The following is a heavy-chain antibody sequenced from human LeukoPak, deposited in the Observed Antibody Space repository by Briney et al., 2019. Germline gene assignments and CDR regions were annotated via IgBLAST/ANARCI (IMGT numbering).Heavy chain of an antibody. V-gene: IGHV3-23*01. CDR2: LSGSGGTT. D-gene: IGHD3-22*01. Sequence: PGGSLRLSCAASGFTFSSYAMSWVRQAPGKGLEWVSGLSGSGGTTYYADSVKGRFTISRDNSENTLYLQMNSLRAEDTAVYYCAKDRGDYYDSSGLDHWGQGTLVTVSS. J-gene: IGHJ5*02. CDR3: AKDRGDYYDSSGLDH. CDR1: GFTFSSYA.